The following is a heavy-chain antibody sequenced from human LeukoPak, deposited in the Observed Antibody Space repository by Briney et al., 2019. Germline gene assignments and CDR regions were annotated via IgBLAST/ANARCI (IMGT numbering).Heavy chain of an antibody. CDR3: AGRRSSGWYAY. D-gene: IGHD6-19*01. Sequence: GGSLRLSCAASGFTVSSNYMSWVRQAPGKGLEWVSVTYDSGTTYYADSVKGRFLIFRDTSKNTVDLQMNSLRVEDTAVYYCAGRRSSGWYAYWGQGTLVTVSS. J-gene: IGHJ4*02. CDR2: TYDSGTT. CDR1: GFTVSSNY. V-gene: IGHV3-53*01.